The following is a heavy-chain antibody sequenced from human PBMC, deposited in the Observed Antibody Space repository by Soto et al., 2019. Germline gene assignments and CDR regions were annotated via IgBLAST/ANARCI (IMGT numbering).Heavy chain of an antibody. CDR2: ISAYNGNT. V-gene: IGHV1-18*01. Sequence: GASVKVSCKASGYTFTSYGISWVRQAPGQGLEWMGWISAYNGNTNYAQKLQGRVTMTTDTSTSTAYMELRSLRSDDTAVYYCARDGYCSSTSCPPYYYYYYGMDVWGQGTTVTVSS. CDR1: GYTFTSYG. CDR3: ARDGYCSSTSCPPYYYYYYGMDV. D-gene: IGHD2-2*03. J-gene: IGHJ6*02.